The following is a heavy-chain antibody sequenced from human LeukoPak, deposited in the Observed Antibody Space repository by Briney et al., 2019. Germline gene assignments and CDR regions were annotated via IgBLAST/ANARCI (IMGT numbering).Heavy chain of an antibody. CDR1: GYTLTELS. Sequence: RASVKVSCKVSGYTLTELSMHWVRHAPGKGREWMGGFDPEDGETIYAQKFQGRVTMTEDTSKDTAYMELSSLRSEDTAVYYCAREGPLYYPDVWGQGTPVTVSS. CDR2: FDPEDGET. D-gene: IGHD2-8*01. V-gene: IGHV1-24*01. J-gene: IGHJ6*02. CDR3: AREGPLYYPDV.